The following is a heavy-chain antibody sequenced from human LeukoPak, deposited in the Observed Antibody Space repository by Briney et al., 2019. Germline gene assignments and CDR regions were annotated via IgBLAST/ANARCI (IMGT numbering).Heavy chain of an antibody. CDR1: GYTFTGYY. CDR2: INPDSGAT. J-gene: IGHJ4*02. CDR3: TREPYYSGGSAYYS. D-gene: IGHD3-22*01. Sequence: ASVKVSCKTSGYTFTGYYIHWIRQAPGQGLEYMGWINPDSGATNYVEKFQGRVSMTRDTSISTAYMQLSRLRSDDTDVYYCTREPYYSGGSAYYSWGQGTLVTVSS. V-gene: IGHV1-2*02.